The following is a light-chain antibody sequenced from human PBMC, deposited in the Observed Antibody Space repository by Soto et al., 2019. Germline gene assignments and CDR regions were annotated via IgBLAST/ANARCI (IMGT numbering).Light chain of an antibody. V-gene: IGLV1-44*01. Sequence: QSVVTQPPSASGTPGQRVTISCSGSSSNIRSNTVNWYQHLPGTAPKLLIYSSNQRPSGVPDRFSGSKSGTSASLAISGLQSKDEADYYCAAWDDSLNGVVFGGGTQLTVL. CDR1: SSNIRSNT. CDR2: SSN. J-gene: IGLJ2*01. CDR3: AAWDDSLNGVV.